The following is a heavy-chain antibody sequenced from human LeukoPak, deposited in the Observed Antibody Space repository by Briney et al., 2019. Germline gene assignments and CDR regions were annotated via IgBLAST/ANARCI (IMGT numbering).Heavy chain of an antibody. Sequence: GGSLRLSCAASGFTFSSYAMSWVRQAPGKGLEWVPAISGSWCSTYYADSVKRLVTISRDNSKNTLYLQMNSLRAEDTAVYYCAKYGFGEFHFDYWGQGTLVTVSS. J-gene: IGHJ4*02. CDR2: ISGSWCST. CDR1: GFTFSSYA. V-gene: IGHV3-23*01. D-gene: IGHD3-10*01. CDR3: AKYGFGEFHFDY.